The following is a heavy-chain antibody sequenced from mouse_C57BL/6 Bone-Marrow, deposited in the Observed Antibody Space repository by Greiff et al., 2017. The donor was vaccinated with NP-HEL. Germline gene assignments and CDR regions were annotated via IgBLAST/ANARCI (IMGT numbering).Heavy chain of an antibody. D-gene: IGHD2-12*01. CDR3: TRYDPTWFAY. CDR1: GFTFSDAW. J-gene: IGHJ3*01. CDR2: IRNKANNHAP. Sequence: EVMLVESGGGLVQPGGSMKLSCAASGFTFSDAWMDWVRQSPEKGLEWVAEIRNKANNHAPYYAESVKGRFTISRDDSKSSVYLKMHSLRAEDTCIYDCTRYDPTWFAYWGQGTLVTVSA. V-gene: IGHV6-6*01.